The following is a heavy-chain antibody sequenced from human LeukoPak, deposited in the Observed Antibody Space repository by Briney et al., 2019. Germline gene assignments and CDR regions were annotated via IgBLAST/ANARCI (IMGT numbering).Heavy chain of an antibody. CDR1: GYTFTGYF. V-gene: IGHV1-2*02. Sequence: ASVKVSCKASGYTFTGYFMHWVRQAPGQGLEWMGWINPNNGDTNYAQTFQGRVTITRDTSINTAYMELSNLRSDDTAMFYCARDLYGSGSSNWFDPWGQRTLVTVSS. J-gene: IGHJ5*02. D-gene: IGHD3-10*01. CDR2: INPNNGDT. CDR3: ARDLYGSGSSNWFDP.